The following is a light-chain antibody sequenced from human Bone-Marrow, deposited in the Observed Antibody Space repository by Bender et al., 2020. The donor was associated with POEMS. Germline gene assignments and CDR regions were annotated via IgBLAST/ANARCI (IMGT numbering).Light chain of an antibody. CDR1: SSNIGSNY. J-gene: IGLJ2*01. CDR3: AAWDDNLSGPL. V-gene: IGLV1-47*01. Sequence: QSVLTQPPSASGTPGQRVTISCSGSSSNIGSNYVYWYQQVPGTAPKLLIYRNNQRPSGVPDRFSGSKSGTSASLAISGLRSEDEADYYCAAWDDNLSGPLFGGGTKLTVL. CDR2: RNN.